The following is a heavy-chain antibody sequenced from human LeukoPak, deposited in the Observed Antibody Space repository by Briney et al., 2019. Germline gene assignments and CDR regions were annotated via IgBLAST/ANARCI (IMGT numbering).Heavy chain of an antibody. CDR3: ARDWAALRYCSGDNCYKHFEH. J-gene: IGHJ4*02. CDR1: GYIFTGYY. D-gene: IGHD2-15*01. Sequence: ASVKVSCKTSGYIFTGYYIHWVRQAPGQGLEWMGWINPNSGGTNYAKKFQGRVIMTRDTSTNTAYMELSRLRSDDTAVFYCARDWAALRYCSGDNCYKHFEHWGRGTPVTVSS. V-gene: IGHV1-2*02. CDR2: INPNSGGT.